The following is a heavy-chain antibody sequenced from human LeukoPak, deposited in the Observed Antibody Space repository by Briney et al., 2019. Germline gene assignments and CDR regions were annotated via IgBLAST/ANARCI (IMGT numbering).Heavy chain of an antibody. V-gene: IGHV3-21*01. J-gene: IGHJ4*02. CDR3: ARVAYGDYYLDY. D-gene: IGHD4-17*01. Sequence: GGSLRLSCAASGFTFSSYSMNWVRQAPGKGLEWVSSISSSSSYIYYADSVKGRFTISRDNAKNSLYLQMNSLRAEDTAVYYCARVAYGDYYLDYWGQGTLVTVSS. CDR2: ISSSSSYI. CDR1: GFTFSSYS.